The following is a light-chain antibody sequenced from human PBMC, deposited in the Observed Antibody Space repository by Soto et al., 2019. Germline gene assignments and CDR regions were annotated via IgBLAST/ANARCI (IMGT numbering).Light chain of an antibody. V-gene: IGKV3-20*01. CDR1: QSINNTY. CDR2: GAS. Sequence: EIVLTQSPGTLSLSAGERATLSCRASQSINNTYLAWYQQKPGQAPTVLIYGASSRAPGIPDRFSGSGSGTDFTLTISRLEPEDFAVYYCQPYDASPTFGQGTKVDIK. CDR3: QPYDASPT. J-gene: IGKJ1*01.